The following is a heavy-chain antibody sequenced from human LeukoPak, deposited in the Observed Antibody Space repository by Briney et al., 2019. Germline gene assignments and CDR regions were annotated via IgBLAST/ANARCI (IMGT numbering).Heavy chain of an antibody. CDR2: VSGGGSST. CDR3: AKDLYTSRYACCFDY. D-gene: IGHD6-13*01. V-gene: IGHV3-23*01. J-gene: IGHJ4*02. Sequence: GGSLRLSCVASGFTFSNYAMNWVRQAPGKGLEWVSGVSGGGSSTYYADSVKGRFTISRDNSKNMLYLQMNSLRAEDTAVYYCAKDLYTSRYACCFDYWGQGTWVTVSP. CDR1: GFTFSNYA.